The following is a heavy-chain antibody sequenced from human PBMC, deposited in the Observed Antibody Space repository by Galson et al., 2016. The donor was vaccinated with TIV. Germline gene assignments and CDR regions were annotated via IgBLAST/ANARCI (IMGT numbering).Heavy chain of an antibody. CDR3: ARYLRSSNFDY. J-gene: IGHJ4*02. D-gene: IGHD2-15*01. CDR1: GFDVSTFA. V-gene: IGHV3-23*01. Sequence: SLRLSCAASGFDVSTFAMAWVRQAPGKGLEWVSTFSSSGRSTYYADSVMGRFTISRDNAKNSLYLQMNSLRAEDTAVYYCARYLRSSNFDYWGQGTLVTASS. CDR2: FSSSGRST.